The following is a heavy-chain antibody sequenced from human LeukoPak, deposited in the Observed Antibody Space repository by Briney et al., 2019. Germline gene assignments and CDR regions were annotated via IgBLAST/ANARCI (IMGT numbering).Heavy chain of an antibody. D-gene: IGHD1-7*01. J-gene: IGHJ4*02. CDR1: GGSFSGYY. Sequence: SETLSLTCAVYGGSFSGYYWSWIRQPPGKGLEWIGEINHSGSTNYNPSLKSRVTISVDTSKNQFSLKLSSVTAADTAVYYCAAAPASGQTTYYFDYWGQGTLVTVSS. CDR2: INHSGST. V-gene: IGHV4-34*01. CDR3: AAAPASGQTTYYFDY.